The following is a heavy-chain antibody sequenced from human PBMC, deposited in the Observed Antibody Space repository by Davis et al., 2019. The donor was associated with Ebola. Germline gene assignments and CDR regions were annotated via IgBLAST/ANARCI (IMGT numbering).Heavy chain of an antibody. CDR1: GFTFSSYW. J-gene: IGHJ4*02. CDR3: ARLPDADY. V-gene: IGHV4-34*01. CDR2: IRSSGTT. Sequence: ESLKISCAASGFTFSSYWMSWFRQPPGKGLEWIATIRSSGTTYYSPSLKSRLTISIDTSNNQFSLRVTSMTAEDTAVYYCARLPDADYWGQGTLVTVSS.